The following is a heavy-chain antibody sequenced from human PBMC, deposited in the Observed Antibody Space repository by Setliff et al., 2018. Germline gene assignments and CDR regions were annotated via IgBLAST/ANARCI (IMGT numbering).Heavy chain of an antibody. J-gene: IGHJ6*03. CDR1: GGTFSDYH. Sequence: SETLSLTCAAYGGTFSDYHWAWIRQSPEKGLEWIGEINHRGSTNYNPSLKSRVTMSVDTSKNHVSLNLTSVTAADTAVYYCARASSGWYSAYYYYMDVWGKGTTVTVSS. D-gene: IGHD6-19*01. V-gene: IGHV4-34*01. CDR3: ARASSGWYSAYYYYMDV. CDR2: INHRGST.